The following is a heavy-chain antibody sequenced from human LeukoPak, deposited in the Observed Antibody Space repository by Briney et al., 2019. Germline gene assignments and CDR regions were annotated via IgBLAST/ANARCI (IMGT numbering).Heavy chain of an antibody. CDR3: ARVPGSGGGPNYYYYGMDV. CDR1: GYTLTELS. Sequence: ASVKVSCKVSGYTLTELSMHWVRQAPGKGLEWMGGFDPEDGETIYAQKFQGRVTMTEDTSTDTAYMELSSLRSEDTAVYYCARVPGSGGGPNYYYYGMDVWGQGTTVTVSS. J-gene: IGHJ6*02. V-gene: IGHV1-24*01. CDR2: FDPEDGET. D-gene: IGHD3-10*01.